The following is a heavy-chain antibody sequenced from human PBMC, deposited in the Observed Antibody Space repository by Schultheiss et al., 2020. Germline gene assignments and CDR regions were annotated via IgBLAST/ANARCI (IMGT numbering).Heavy chain of an antibody. CDR2: IIPIFGTA. V-gene: IGHV1-69*06. J-gene: IGHJ6*02. Sequence: SVKVSCKASGGTFSSYAISWVRQAPGQGLEWMGGIIPIFGTANYAQKFQGRVTITADKSTSTAYMELSSLRSEDTAVYYCARDRTVAVADPYGMDVWGQGTTVTVSS. D-gene: IGHD6-19*01. CDR3: ARDRTVAVADPYGMDV. CDR1: GGTFSSYA.